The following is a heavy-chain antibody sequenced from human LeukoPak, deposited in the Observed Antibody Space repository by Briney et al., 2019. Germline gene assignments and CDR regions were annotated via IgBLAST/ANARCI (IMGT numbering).Heavy chain of an antibody. J-gene: IGHJ4*02. CDR2: IYYSGST. CDR3: ARLGTMVRGVPAY. V-gene: IGHV4-39*01. Sequence: SPSETLSLTCTVSGASISSNSYYWGWIRQPPGKGLKWIGSIYYSGSTYYSPSLKSRVTISLDTSRNQFSLKLSSVTAADTAVYYCARLGTMVRGVPAYWGQGTLVTVSS. D-gene: IGHD3-10*01. CDR1: GASISSNSYY.